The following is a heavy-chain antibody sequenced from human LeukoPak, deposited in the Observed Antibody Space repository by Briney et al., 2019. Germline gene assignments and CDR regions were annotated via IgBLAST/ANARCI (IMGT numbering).Heavy chain of an antibody. Sequence: GASVKVSCKASGYTFTGYYMQWVRQAPGQGLEWMGWINPNSGGTNYAQKFQGRVTMTRDMSTSTVYMELSSLRSEDTAMYYCARAYNYDSSAYYPEAYWGQGTLVTVSS. J-gene: IGHJ4*02. V-gene: IGHV1-2*02. CDR3: ARAYNYDSSAYYPEAY. CDR1: GYTFTGYY. D-gene: IGHD3-22*01. CDR2: INPNSGGT.